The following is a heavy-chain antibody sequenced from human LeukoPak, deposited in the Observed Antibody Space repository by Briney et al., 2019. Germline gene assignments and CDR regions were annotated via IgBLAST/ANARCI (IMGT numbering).Heavy chain of an antibody. CDR3: ARAVADNTFDY. D-gene: IGHD1-1*01. CDR2: LYNSGST. J-gene: IGHJ4*02. V-gene: IGHV4-59*08. CDR1: GGSISSYY. Sequence: SETLSLTCTVSGGSISSYYWTWIRQSPGKGLEWIGHLYNSGSTNYNPSLRSRVTISVDTSKNQFSLRLSSVTAADTAVYYCARAVADNTFDYWGQGTLVTVSS.